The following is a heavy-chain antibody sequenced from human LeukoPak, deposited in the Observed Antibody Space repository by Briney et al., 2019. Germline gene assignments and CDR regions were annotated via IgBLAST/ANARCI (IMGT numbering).Heavy chain of an antibody. D-gene: IGHD2-15*01. Sequence: SVKVSCKASGGTFSSYAISWVRQAPGQGLEWMGGIIPIFGTANYAQKFQGRVTITADESTSTAYMELSSPRSEDTAVYYCAREYCSGGSCYSDRGMSPYGMDVWGQGTTVTVSS. J-gene: IGHJ6*02. V-gene: IGHV1-69*13. CDR2: IIPIFGTA. CDR1: GGTFSSYA. CDR3: AREYCSGGSCYSDRGMSPYGMDV.